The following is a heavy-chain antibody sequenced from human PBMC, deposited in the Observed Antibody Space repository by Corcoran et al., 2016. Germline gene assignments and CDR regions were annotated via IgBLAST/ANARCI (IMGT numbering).Heavy chain of an antibody. J-gene: IGHJ4*02. CDR2: ISGSGGST. Sequence: EVQLLESGGGLVQPGGSLRLSCAASGFTFSSYAMSWVRQAPGKGLEWVSAISGSGGSTYYADSVEGRFTISRDNSKNTLYLQMNSLRAEDTAVYYCAKDRRITMIVVVRFDYWGQGTLVTVSS. CDR3: AKDRRITMIVVVRFDY. CDR1: GFTFSSYA. D-gene: IGHD3-22*01. V-gene: IGHV3-23*01.